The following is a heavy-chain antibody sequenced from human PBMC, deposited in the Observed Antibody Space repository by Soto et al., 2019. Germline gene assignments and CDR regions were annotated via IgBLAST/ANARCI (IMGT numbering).Heavy chain of an antibody. CDR3: ARTRYSNRGAGMDV. D-gene: IGHD6-13*01. V-gene: IGHV2-70*11. J-gene: IGHJ6*02. CDR2: IDWDDDK. CDR1: GFSLSTSGMC. Sequence: GSGPTLVNPTQTLTLTCTFSGFSLSTSGMCVSWIRQPPGKALEWLARIDWDDDKYYSTSLKTRLTISKDTSKNQVVLKMTNMDPVDTATYYCARTRYSNRGAGMDVWGQGTTVTVSS.